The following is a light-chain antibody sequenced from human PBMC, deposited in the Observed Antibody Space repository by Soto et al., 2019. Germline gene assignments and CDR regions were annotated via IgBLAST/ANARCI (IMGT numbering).Light chain of an antibody. CDR1: QSIGTN. Sequence: DIQMTQSPSSLSASVGDRVTITCRASQSIGTNLNWYQQRPGKAPKLLIYAASSLQTGVPSRFSGGGSGTEFTLTISSLQPDDFATYFCQQYNDYWTFGQGTKVDIK. CDR3: QQYNDYWT. J-gene: IGKJ1*01. CDR2: AAS. V-gene: IGKV1-39*01.